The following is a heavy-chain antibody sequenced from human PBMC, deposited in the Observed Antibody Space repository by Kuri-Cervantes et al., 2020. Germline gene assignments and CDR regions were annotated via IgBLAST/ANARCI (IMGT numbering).Heavy chain of an antibody. Sequence: GSLRLSCAASGFTFSSYAMSWVRQAPGKGLEWIGSIYYSGSTYYNPSLKSRVTISVDTSKNQFSLKLSSVTAADTAVYYCARQAVGATGGRSFDYWGQGTLVTVSS. CDR3: ARQAVGATGGRSFDY. V-gene: IGHV4-39*01. CDR1: GFTFSSYA. CDR2: IYYSGST. D-gene: IGHD1-26*01. J-gene: IGHJ4*02.